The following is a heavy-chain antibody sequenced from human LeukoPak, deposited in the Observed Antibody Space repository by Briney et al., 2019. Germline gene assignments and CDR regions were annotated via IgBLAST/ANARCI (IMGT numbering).Heavy chain of an antibody. CDR2: IGSSSINI. J-gene: IGHJ4*02. D-gene: IGHD2-15*01. V-gene: IGHV3-21*01. Sequence: GGSLRLSCAASGFTFSRYSMNWVRQAPGKGLEWVSSIGSSSINIYYADSVKGRFTISRGNAKNTVYLEMNSPRAEDTAVYYCVYCSGGNCYYTVRGWTYWGQGTLVTVSS. CDR1: GFTFSRYS. CDR3: VYCSGGNCYYTVRGWTY.